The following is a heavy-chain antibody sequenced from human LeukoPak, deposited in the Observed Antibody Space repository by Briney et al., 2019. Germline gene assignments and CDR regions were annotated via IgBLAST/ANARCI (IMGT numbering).Heavy chain of an antibody. CDR2: ISGDSDRI. CDR3: AKDRAIFVHYFDG. J-gene: IGHJ4*02. D-gene: IGHD3-9*01. V-gene: IGHV3-9*01. Sequence: GGSLRLSCAASGFTFSSYSMNWVRQAPGKGLEWVIGISGDSDRIDYADSVKGRFTISRDNAKNSVYLQMNSLRAEDTALYYCAKDRAIFVHYFDGWGQGTLVTVSS. CDR1: GFTFSSYS.